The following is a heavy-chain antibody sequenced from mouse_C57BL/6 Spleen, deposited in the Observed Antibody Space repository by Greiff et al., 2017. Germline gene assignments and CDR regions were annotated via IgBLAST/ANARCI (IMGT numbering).Heavy chain of an antibody. Sequence: QVQLQQPGAELVRPGSSVKLSCKASGYTFTSYWMDWVKQRPGQGLEWIGNIYPSDSETHYNQKFKDKATLTVDKSSSTAYMQLSSLTSEDSAVYYCARDMDYYGSRNYAMDYWGQGTSVTFSS. CDR3: ARDMDYYGSRNYAMDY. CDR1: GYTFTSYW. V-gene: IGHV1-61*01. D-gene: IGHD1-1*01. CDR2: IYPSDSET. J-gene: IGHJ4*01.